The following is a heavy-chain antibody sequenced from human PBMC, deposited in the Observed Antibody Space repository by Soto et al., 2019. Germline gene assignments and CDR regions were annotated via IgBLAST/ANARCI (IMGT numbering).Heavy chain of an antibody. D-gene: IGHD6-19*01. V-gene: IGHV3-9*01. Sequence: EVQLVESGGGLVQPGRSLRLSCAASGFTFDDYAMHWVRQAPGKGLEWVSGISWNSGSIGYADSVKGRFTISRDNAKNSLYLQMNSLRAEDTALYYCAKDGFVAVAGYFDYWGQGTLVTVSS. CDR2: ISWNSGSI. J-gene: IGHJ4*02. CDR1: GFTFDDYA. CDR3: AKDGFVAVAGYFDY.